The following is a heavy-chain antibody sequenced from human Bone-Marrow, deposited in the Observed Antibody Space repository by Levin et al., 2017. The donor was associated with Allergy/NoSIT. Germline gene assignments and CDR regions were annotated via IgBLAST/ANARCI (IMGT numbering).Heavy chain of an antibody. CDR3: ARDESYGSLNY. D-gene: IGHD4-17*01. Sequence: PGGSLRLSCAASGFTFSSYGMHWVRQAPGKGLEWVAAIQFDGSIKYYPDSLKGRITISRDDSKNTVYLQVNSLRVEDTALYYCARDESYGSLNYWGQGTLVSVSS. CDR1: GFTFSSYG. V-gene: IGHV3-30*12. CDR2: IQFDGSIK. J-gene: IGHJ4*02.